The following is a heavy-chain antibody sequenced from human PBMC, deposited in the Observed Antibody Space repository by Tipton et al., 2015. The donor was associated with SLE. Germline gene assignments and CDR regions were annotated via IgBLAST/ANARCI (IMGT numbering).Heavy chain of an antibody. V-gene: IGHV4-61*01. J-gene: IGHJ4*02. Sequence: TLSLTCTVSGGSITNTNYYWSWIRQPPGKGLEWIGYIYYSGITSYNPSLKSRVTISVDTSKNQFSLKLSSVTAADTAVYFCARGELYSGASLYYFEYWGQGTLVTVSS. D-gene: IGHD1-7*01. CDR3: ARGELYSGASLYYFEY. CDR1: GGSITNTNYY. CDR2: IYYSGIT.